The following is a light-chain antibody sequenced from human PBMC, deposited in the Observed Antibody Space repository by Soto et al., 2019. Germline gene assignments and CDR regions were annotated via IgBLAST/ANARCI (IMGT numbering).Light chain of an antibody. CDR1: QSVASN. CDR3: QQYHYWPPHYT. V-gene: IGKV3-15*01. J-gene: IGKJ2*01. CDR2: GAS. Sequence: EIVMTQSPASLSVSPGDGSTLSCRASQSVASNVAWYQQKPGQGPRLLIHGASTRAVGVPARFSDSGSGTDFTLTISSLQSEDFAVNYCQQYHYWPPHYTFGKGTKLQIK.